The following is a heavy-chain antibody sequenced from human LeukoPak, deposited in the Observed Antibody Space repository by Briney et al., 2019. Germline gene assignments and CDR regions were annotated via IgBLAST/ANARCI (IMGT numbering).Heavy chain of an antibody. CDR3: ARERYFDWQNWFDP. J-gene: IGHJ5*02. D-gene: IGHD3-9*01. V-gene: IGHV1-2*02. Sequence: ASVKVSCKASGYTFTGYYMHWVRQAPGQGLEWMGWINPNSGGTNYAQKFQGRVTMTRDTSISTAYMELSRLRSDDTAVYYCARERYFDWQNWFDPWGQGTLVTVSS. CDR1: GYTFTGYY. CDR2: INPNSGGT.